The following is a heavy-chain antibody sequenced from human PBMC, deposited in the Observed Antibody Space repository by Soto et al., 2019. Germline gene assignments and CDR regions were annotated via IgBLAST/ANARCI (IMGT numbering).Heavy chain of an antibody. CDR1: EFTFSSYG. D-gene: IGHD3-22*01. Sequence: QVQLVESGGGVVQPGRSLRLSCAASEFTFSSYGMHWVRQAPGKGLEWVAVISYDGSNKYYADSVKGRFTISRDNSKNTLYLQMNSLRAEDTAVYYCAKGSIGYYDSSGYLRGPFDFWGQGTLVTVSS. J-gene: IGHJ4*02. CDR3: AKGSIGYYDSSGYLRGPFDF. CDR2: ISYDGSNK. V-gene: IGHV3-30*18.